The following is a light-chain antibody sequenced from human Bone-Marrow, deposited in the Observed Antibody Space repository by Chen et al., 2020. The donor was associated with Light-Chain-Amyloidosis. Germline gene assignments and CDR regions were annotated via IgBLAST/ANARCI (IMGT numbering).Light chain of an antibody. J-gene: IGLJ3*02. V-gene: IGLV3-21*02. CDR3: QVWDRSSDRPV. Sequence: SYVLTPPPSVSVAPGQTARITCGGNDIENVVVHWYQQKPGQAPVLVVSDDSDRPSGIPERLSGSNSGNTATLTISRVEAGDEADYYCQVWDRSSDRPVFGGGTKLTVL. CDR2: DDS. CDR1: DIENVV.